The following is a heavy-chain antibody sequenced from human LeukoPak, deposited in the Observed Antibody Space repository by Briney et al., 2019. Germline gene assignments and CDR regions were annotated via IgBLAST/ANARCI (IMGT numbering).Heavy chain of an antibody. D-gene: IGHD6-13*01. Sequence: GGSLRLSCAASGFSFSSYSMSWVHQAAGKGLEWVSYISSSSTIYYVDSVKGRFTISRDNAKNSLYLQMNSLRDEDTAVYYCARDATAGLFDYWGQGTLVTVSS. CDR2: ISSSSTI. V-gene: IGHV3-48*02. J-gene: IGHJ4*02. CDR1: GFSFSSYS. CDR3: ARDATAGLFDY.